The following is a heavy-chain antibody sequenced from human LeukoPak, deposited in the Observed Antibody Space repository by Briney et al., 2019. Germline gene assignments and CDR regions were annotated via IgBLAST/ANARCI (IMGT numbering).Heavy chain of an antibody. V-gene: IGHV3-23*01. CDR3: ARERYDSSGFDY. CDR2: IGGSGDNT. CDR1: GFSFGNYA. D-gene: IGHD3-22*01. Sequence: GGSLRLSCEASGFSFGNYAMTWVRQAPGKGLEWVSSIGGSGDNTYYPDSIEGRFTISRDNAKNSLYLQMNSLRAEDTAVYYCARERYDSSGFDYWGQGTLVTVSS. J-gene: IGHJ4*02.